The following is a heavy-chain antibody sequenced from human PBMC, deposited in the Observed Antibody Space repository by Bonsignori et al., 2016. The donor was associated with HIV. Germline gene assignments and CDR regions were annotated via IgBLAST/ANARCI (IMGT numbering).Heavy chain of an antibody. D-gene: IGHD3-3*01. V-gene: IGHV3-74*01. J-gene: IGHJ4*02. CDR3: ARDSRFLEWLLYHYFDY. CDR2: INSDGSST. Sequence: WIRQPPGKGLVWVSRINSDGSSTSYADSVKGRFTISRDNAKNTLYLQMNSLRAEDTAVYYCARDSRFLEWLLYHYFDYWGQGTLVTVSS.